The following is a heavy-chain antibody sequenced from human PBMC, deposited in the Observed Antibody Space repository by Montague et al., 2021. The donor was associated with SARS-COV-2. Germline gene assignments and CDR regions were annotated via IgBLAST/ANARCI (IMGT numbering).Heavy chain of an antibody. V-gene: IGHV3-48*03. D-gene: IGHD3-9*01. CDR3: ARDGDSSYYDSLTGFYQYFEY. CDR2: ISTSGSLI. J-gene: IGHJ4*02. Sequence: SRRLSCAASGFSFSNYEMHWVRQAPGKGLEWLSYISTSGSLIYYSDSVKGRSTISRDNAKNALYLQLDSLTAADTAVYYCARDGDSSYYDSLTGFYQYFEYWGQGTLVTASS. CDR1: GFSFSNYE.